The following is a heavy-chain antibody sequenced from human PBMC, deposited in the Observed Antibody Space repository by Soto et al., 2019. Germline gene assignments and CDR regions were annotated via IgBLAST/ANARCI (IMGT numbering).Heavy chain of an antibody. CDR3: ARQSGGYYYYGMDV. Sequence: SENLSLTCTVSGGSISDYYWSWIRQPPGKGLEWIGYIYYSGTTNYSPSLKSRVTISVDTSKNQFSLELSSVTAADSAIYYCARQSGGYYYYGMDVWGQGTTVT. D-gene: IGHD1-26*01. CDR1: GGSISDYY. J-gene: IGHJ6*02. V-gene: IGHV4-59*08. CDR2: IYYSGTT.